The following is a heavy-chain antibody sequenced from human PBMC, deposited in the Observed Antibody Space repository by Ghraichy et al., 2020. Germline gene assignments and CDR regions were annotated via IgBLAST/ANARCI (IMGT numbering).Heavy chain of an antibody. D-gene: IGHD4-17*01. V-gene: IGHV3-23*01. CDR1: AFTFSNYA. CDR2: ISGSGSRT. Sequence: GESLNISCGASAFTFSNYAMSWVRQAPGKGLEWVSGISGSGSRTYYADSVKGRFTISRDNSKNTLYLQMSSLRVEDTALYFCAKDSLYDTGDYGSPRFDTWGQGTLLTVSS. J-gene: IGHJ5*02. CDR3: AKDSLYDTGDYGSPRFDT.